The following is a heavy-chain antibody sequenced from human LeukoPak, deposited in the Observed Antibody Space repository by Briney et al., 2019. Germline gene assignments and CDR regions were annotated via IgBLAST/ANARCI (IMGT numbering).Heavy chain of an antibody. J-gene: IGHJ4*02. CDR2: ISYDGNNE. D-gene: IGHD4-17*01. V-gene: IGHV3-30-3*01. CDR3: ARDYYGDYGLDY. Sequence: GGSLRLSCAASGFTFSSFPMHWVRQAPGKGLEWVAVISYDGNNEYYADSVKGRFTISRDNSKNTLYLQMNSLRVEDTAVYYCARDYYGDYGLDYWGQGTLVTVSS. CDR1: GFTFSSFP.